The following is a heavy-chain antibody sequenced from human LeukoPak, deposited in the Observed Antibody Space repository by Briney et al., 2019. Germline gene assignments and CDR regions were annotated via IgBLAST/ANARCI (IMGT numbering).Heavy chain of an antibody. V-gene: IGHV4-39*07. CDR2: IYYSGST. Sequence: SETLSLTCTVSGGSISSSSYYWGWIRQPPGKGLEWIGSIYYSGSTYYNPSLKSRVTISVDTSKNQFSLKLSSVTAADTAVYYCARDARIAGYYYGMDVWGQGTTVTVSS. CDR3: ARDARIAGYYYGMDV. J-gene: IGHJ6*02. D-gene: IGHD1-14*01. CDR1: GGSISSSSYY.